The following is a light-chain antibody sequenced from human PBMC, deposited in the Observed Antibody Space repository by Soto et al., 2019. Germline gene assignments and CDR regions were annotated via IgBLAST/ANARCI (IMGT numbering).Light chain of an antibody. Sequence: DIQMTQSPSTLSASVGDRVTITCRASQSITPWLAWYQQKPGKVPKLLIYQASSLESGVPLRFSGSASGTEFTLTTNSLQPDDFATYYCQHYNRYSATFGQGTKVDIK. CDR2: QAS. V-gene: IGKV1-5*03. CDR1: QSITPW. J-gene: IGKJ1*01. CDR3: QHYNRYSAT.